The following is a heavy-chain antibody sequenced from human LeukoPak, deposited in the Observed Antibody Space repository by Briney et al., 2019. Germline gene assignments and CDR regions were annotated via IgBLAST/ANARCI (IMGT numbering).Heavy chain of an antibody. V-gene: IGHV3-30*04. Sequence: PGGSLRLSCAASGFTISSYAMHWVRQAPGKGLEWVAVISYDGSNKYYADSVKGRFTISRDNSKNTLYLQMNSLRAEDTAVYYCARDQGYCSSTSCWSWFDPWGQGTLVTVSS. CDR3: ARDQGYCSSTSCWSWFDP. D-gene: IGHD2-2*01. J-gene: IGHJ5*02. CDR2: ISYDGSNK. CDR1: GFTISSYA.